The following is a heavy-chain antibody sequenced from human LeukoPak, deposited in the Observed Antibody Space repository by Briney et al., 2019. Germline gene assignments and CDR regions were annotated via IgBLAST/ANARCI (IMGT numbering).Heavy chain of an antibody. Sequence: GGSLRLSCAASGFTFDDYAVHWVRQAPGKGLEWVSGISWNSGSIGYADSVKGRFTISRDNAKNSLYLQMNSLRAEDTALYYCAKDPYYYGDLVYYFDYWGQGTLVTVSS. CDR2: ISWNSGSI. D-gene: IGHD4-17*01. CDR1: GFTFDDYA. J-gene: IGHJ4*02. CDR3: AKDPYYYGDLVYYFDY. V-gene: IGHV3-9*01.